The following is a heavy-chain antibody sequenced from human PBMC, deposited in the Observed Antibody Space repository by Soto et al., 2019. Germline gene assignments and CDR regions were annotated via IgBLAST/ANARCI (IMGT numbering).Heavy chain of an antibody. D-gene: IGHD5-12*01. CDR3: ARVATIPYNWFDP. CDR1: GGSISSYY. V-gene: IGHV4-59*08. Sequence: SETLSLTCTVSGGSISSYYWSWIRQPPGKGLEWIGYIYYSGSTNYNPSLKSRVTISVDTSKNQFSLKLSSVTAADTAVYYCARVATIPYNWFDPWGQGTLVTVSS. CDR2: IYYSGST. J-gene: IGHJ5*02.